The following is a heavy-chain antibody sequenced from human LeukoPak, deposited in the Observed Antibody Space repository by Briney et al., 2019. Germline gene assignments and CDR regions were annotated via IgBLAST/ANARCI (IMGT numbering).Heavy chain of an antibody. CDR3: AKALTGEDYGMDV. J-gene: IGHJ6*02. D-gene: IGHD2-15*01. V-gene: IGHV3-23*01. Sequence: TGGSLRLSCAASGFTLRNYAMSWVRQAPGKGLEWVSVIAGSGGGTYYADSVKGRFTISRGTSKNTLYLQVNSLRAEDTAVYYCAKALTGEDYGMDVWGQGTTVTVSS. CDR2: IAGSGGGT. CDR1: GFTLRNYA.